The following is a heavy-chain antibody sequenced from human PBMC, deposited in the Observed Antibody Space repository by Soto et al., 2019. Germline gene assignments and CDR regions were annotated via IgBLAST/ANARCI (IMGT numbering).Heavy chain of an antibody. CDR2: ISYDGSNK. CDR1: GFTFSSYA. D-gene: IGHD2-2*01. CDR3: ATGLGYCSSTSCYHETDPPY. Sequence: HPGGSLRLSCAASGFTFSSYAMHWVRQAPGKGLEWVAVISYDGSNKYYADSVKGRFTISRDNSKNTLYLQMNSLRAEDTAVYYCATGLGYCSSTSCYHETDPPYWGQGTLVTVSS. V-gene: IGHV3-30-3*01. J-gene: IGHJ4*02.